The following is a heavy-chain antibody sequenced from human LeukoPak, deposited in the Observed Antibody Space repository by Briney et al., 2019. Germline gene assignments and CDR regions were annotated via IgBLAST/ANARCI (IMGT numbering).Heavy chain of an antibody. CDR2: MSTSGNS. Sequence: SETLSLTCTVSGGSISGYYWSWIRQPAGKGLEWIGRMSTSGNSNYIPSLVSRVTMSVDTSKNQFSLNLSSATAADTAVYYCTRESGSMRWFDPWGQGTLVTVSS. D-gene: IGHD6-25*01. J-gene: IGHJ5*02. V-gene: IGHV4-4*07. CDR3: TRESGSMRWFDP. CDR1: GGSISGYY.